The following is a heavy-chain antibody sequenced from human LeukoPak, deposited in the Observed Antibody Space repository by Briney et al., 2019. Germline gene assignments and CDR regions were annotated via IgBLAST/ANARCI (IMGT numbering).Heavy chain of an antibody. CDR1: GFTFSPYV. CDR3: AKGPAPRLGEFSYHALVDY. J-gene: IGHJ4*02. D-gene: IGHD3-16*02. V-gene: IGHV3-30*18. CDR2: MD. Sequence: SLRLSCAASGFTFSPYVMHWARQVPGKGLEWVAVMDYYAATVKGRFTVSRDDSKSILYLQMNSLRVEDTAIYYCAKGPAPRLGEFSYHALVDYWGQGTLVTVSS.